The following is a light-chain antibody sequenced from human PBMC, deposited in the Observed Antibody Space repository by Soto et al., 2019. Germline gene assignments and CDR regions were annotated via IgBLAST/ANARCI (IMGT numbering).Light chain of an antibody. Sequence: AIQMTQSPSSLSASVGDTVAITCRASQGISHDLGWYQQKPGKAPKLLIYASSSLQSGVSSRFSGSGSGTDFTLTIRRLEPEDFAVYYCQQYGSSYPWTFGQGTKVDIK. J-gene: IGKJ1*01. CDR1: QGISHD. V-gene: IGKV1-6*01. CDR3: QQYGSSYPWT. CDR2: ASS.